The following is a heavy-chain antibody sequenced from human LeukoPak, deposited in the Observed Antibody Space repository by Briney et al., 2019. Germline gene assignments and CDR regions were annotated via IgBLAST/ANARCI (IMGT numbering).Heavy chain of an antibody. Sequence: SVKVSCKASGGTFSSYAISWVRQAPGRALEWMGRIVPILGIANYAQKFQGRVTITADKSTSTAYMELSSLRSEDTAVYYCARALGYCSGGSCYWYYYYGMDVWGQGTTVTVSS. CDR2: IVPILGIA. D-gene: IGHD2-15*01. CDR3: ARALGYCSGGSCYWYYYYGMDV. V-gene: IGHV1-69*04. J-gene: IGHJ6*02. CDR1: GGTFSSYA.